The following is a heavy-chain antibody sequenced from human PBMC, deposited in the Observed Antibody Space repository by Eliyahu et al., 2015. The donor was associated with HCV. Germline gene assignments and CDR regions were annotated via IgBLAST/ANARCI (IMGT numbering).Heavy chain of an antibody. J-gene: IGHJ4*02. CDR3: VAGKSALTGDY. V-gene: IGHV1-58*01. D-gene: IGHD3-9*01. CDR1: GFTFSSSA. CDR2: IVVDSGNT. Sequence: QMQLVQSGPEVKKPGTSVKVSCNGSGFTFSSSAVQWVRQARGXRLEWIGWIVVDSGNTNYAQKFQERVTITRDMSTSTAYMELSSLRSEDTAVYYCVAGKSALTGDYWGQGTLVTVSS.